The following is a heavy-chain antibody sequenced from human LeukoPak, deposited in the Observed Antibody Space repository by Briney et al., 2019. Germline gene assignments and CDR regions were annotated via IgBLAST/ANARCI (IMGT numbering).Heavy chain of an antibody. J-gene: IGHJ4*02. D-gene: IGHD3-10*01. V-gene: IGHV3-30-3*01. CDR3: ARGRGLTLSYHYFDY. CDR2: ISYDGSNT. Sequence: GGSLRLSCAASGFTFTSYAIHWVRQAPGKGLEWVAVISYDGSNTYYADSVRGRFTISRDNSKNTLYLQVNSLRDEDTAVYYCARGRGLTLSYHYFDYWGQGTLVTVSS. CDR1: GFTFTSYA.